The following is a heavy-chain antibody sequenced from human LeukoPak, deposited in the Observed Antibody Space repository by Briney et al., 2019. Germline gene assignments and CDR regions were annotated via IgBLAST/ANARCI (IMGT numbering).Heavy chain of an antibody. CDR3: ASFRGGDSSGYFDI. Sequence: GGSLRLSCTASGFTFSSYWMRCVRQAPGKGLEWVANIQQDGSEQYYADSVKGRFTISRDNSENTLYLQLNSLRAEDTSMYYCASFRGGDSSGYFDIWGQETLVTVSS. J-gene: IGHJ4*02. CDR2: IQQDGSEQ. V-gene: IGHV3-7*02. CDR1: GFTFSSYW. D-gene: IGHD3-22*01.